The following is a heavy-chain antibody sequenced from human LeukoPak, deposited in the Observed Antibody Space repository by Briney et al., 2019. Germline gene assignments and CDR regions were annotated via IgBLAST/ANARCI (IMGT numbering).Heavy chain of an antibody. CDR3: AVPSSSWYLLHMDV. J-gene: IGHJ6*02. CDR1: GFTFTSSA. Sequence: EASVTVSCTASGFTFTSSAVQWVRQARGQRLEWIGWIVVGSGNTNYAQKFQERVTITRDMSTSTAYMELSSLRSEDTAVYYCAVPSSSWYLLHMDVWGQGTTVTVSS. D-gene: IGHD6-13*01. V-gene: IGHV1-58*01. CDR2: IVVGSGNT.